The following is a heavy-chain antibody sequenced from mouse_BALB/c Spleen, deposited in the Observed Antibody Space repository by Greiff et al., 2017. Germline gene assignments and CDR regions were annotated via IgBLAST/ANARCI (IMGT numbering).Heavy chain of an antibody. D-gene: IGHD1-1*01. V-gene: IGHV4-1*02. Sequence: EAGGVDFSRYWMSWVRQAPGKGLEWIGEINPDSSTINYTPSLKDKFIISRDNAKNTLYLQMSKVRSEDTALYYCARLGVLREAYYAMDYWGQGTSVTVSS. CDR2: INPDSSTI. CDR3: ARLGVLREAYYAMDY. J-gene: IGHJ4*01. CDR1: GVDFSRYW.